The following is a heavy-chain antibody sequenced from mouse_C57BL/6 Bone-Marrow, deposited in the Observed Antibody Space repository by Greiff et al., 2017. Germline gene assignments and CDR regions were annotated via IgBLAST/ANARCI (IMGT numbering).Heavy chain of an antibody. D-gene: IGHD2-12*01. CDR3: ARYSFDY. CDR2: ISYDGSN. J-gene: IGHJ2*01. V-gene: IGHV3-6*01. Sequence: DVKLLESGPGLVKPSQSLSLTCSVTGYSITSGYYWNWIRQFPGNKLEWMGYISYDGSNNYNPSLKNRISITRDTSKNQFFLKLNSVTTEDTATYYCARYSFDYWGQGTTLTVSS. CDR1: GYSITSGYY.